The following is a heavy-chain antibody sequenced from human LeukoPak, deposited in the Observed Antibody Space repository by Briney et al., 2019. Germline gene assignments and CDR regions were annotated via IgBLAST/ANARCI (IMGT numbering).Heavy chain of an antibody. CDR2: VYSSGST. CDR1: GGSISGYY. CDR3: ARGPPYGGYMAY. D-gene: IGHD5-12*01. J-gene: IGHJ4*02. V-gene: IGHV4-59*12. Sequence: PSETLSLTCTVSGGSISGYYWNWIRQPPGKGLEWIGYVYSSGSTNYNPSLKRRVTISVDTSKSQFSLKLSSVTAADTAVYYCARGPPYGGYMAYWGQGTLVTVSS.